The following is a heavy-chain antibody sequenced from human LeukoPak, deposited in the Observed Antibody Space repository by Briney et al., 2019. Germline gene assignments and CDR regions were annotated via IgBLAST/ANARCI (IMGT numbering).Heavy chain of an antibody. Sequence: PGESLKISCKGSGYSFTSYWISWVRQMPGKGLEWMGKIDPSDSYTNYSPSFQGHVTISADKSISTAYLQWSSLKASDTAIYYCTRHHSSSTFDIWGQGTMVTVSS. V-gene: IGHV5-10-1*01. J-gene: IGHJ3*02. CDR3: TRHHSSSTFDI. D-gene: IGHD2-2*01. CDR1: GYSFTSYW. CDR2: IDPSDSYT.